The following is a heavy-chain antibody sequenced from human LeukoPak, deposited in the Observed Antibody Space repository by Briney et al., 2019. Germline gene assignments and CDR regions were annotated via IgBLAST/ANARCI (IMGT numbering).Heavy chain of an antibody. V-gene: IGHV3-9*01. D-gene: IGHD6-13*01. CDR3: ARDTGGHRSSWYHGVFDI. Sequence: GGSLRLSCAASGFTFDDYAMHWVRQAPGKGLEWVSGISWNSGSIGYADSVKGRFTISRDNAKNSLYLQMNSLRAEDTAVYYCARDTGGHRSSWYHGVFDIWGQGTMVTVSS. J-gene: IGHJ3*02. CDR2: ISWNSGSI. CDR1: GFTFDDYA.